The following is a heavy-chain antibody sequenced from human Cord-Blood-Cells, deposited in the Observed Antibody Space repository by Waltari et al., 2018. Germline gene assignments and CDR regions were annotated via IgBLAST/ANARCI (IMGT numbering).Heavy chain of an antibody. CDR1: GFTFRSYA. CDR3: ASHSGSYSEAFDI. D-gene: IGHD1-26*01. V-gene: IGHV3-48*03. CDR2: ISSSGSTI. J-gene: IGHJ3*02. Sequence: EVQLVESGGGLVQTGGSLRPPCAASGFTFRSYAMNWVSKAPGKGLEWVSYISSSGSTIYYADSVKGRFTISRDNAKNSLYLQMNSLRAEDTAVYYCASHSGSYSEAFDIWGQGTMVTVSS.